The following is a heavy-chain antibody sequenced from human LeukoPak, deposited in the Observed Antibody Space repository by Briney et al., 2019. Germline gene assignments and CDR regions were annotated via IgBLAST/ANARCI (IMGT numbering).Heavy chain of an antibody. CDR3: ARSEIAAAGLIDY. Sequence: PSETLSLTCTVSGGSISSYYWSWIRQPPGKGLEWIGYIYYSGSTNYNPSLKSRVTISVDTSKNQFSLKLSSVTAADTAVYYCARSEIAAAGLIDYWGQGTLVTVSS. CDR1: GGSISSYY. V-gene: IGHV4-59*08. D-gene: IGHD6-13*01. J-gene: IGHJ4*02. CDR2: IYYSGST.